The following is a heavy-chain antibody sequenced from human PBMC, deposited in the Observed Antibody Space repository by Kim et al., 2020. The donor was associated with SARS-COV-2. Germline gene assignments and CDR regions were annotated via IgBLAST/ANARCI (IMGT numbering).Heavy chain of an antibody. CDR2: IYYSGST. CDR1: GGSISSSSYY. Sequence: SETLSLTCTVSGGSISSSSYYWGWIRQPPGKGLEWIGSIYYSGSTYHNPSLKSRVTISVDTSKNQFSLKLSSVTAADTAVYYCARPHGSDSSGYNWFDPWGQGTLVTVSS. V-gene: IGHV4-39*01. CDR3: ARPHGSDSSGYNWFDP. D-gene: IGHD3-22*01. J-gene: IGHJ5*02.